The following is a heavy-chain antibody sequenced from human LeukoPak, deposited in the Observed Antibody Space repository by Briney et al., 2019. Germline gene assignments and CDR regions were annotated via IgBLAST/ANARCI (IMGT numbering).Heavy chain of an antibody. V-gene: IGHV1-24*01. D-gene: IGHD6-13*01. J-gene: IGHJ4*02. CDR1: VYTLPQLS. CDR3: ARDAGAAGIYVY. CDR2: FDPEGGET. Sequence: TPVRASSKVSVYTLPQLSMNWGGRPAGKGVRGLGGFDPEGGETIYPQKFQGRVTMTRDTSISTAYMELSRLRSDDTAVYYCARDAGAAGIYVYWGQGTLVTVSS.